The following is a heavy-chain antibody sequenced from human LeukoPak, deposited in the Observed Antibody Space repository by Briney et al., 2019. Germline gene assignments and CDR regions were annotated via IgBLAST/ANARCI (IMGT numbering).Heavy chain of an antibody. CDR1: GLTFSSYS. J-gene: IGHJ4*02. CDR2: ISGSGGST. D-gene: IGHD2-2*01. Sequence: PGGSLRLSCAASGLTFSSYSLSWVRQAPGKGLEWVSAISGSGGSTDYADSVKGRFTISRDNSKNTLYLQMNSLRAEDTAVYYCVKDRDIVVVPAAAPFDYWGQGTLVTVSS. V-gene: IGHV3-23*01. CDR3: VKDRDIVVVPAAAPFDY.